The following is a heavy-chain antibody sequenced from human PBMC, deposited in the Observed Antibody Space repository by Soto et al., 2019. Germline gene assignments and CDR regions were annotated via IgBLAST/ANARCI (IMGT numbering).Heavy chain of an antibody. Sequence: QVQLQESGPGLVKPSETLSLTCTVSGASINNYYWSWIRQPPGQGLEWIGYIYYSGSTNYNPSLNSRVTISVDTSKNQFSLNLRSVTAAATAVYYCAREIGGSGSYYYYWSQGTLFTFSS. CDR2: IYYSGST. CDR1: GASINNYY. V-gene: IGHV4-59*01. D-gene: IGHD3-10*01. CDR3: AREIGGSGSYYYY. J-gene: IGHJ4*02.